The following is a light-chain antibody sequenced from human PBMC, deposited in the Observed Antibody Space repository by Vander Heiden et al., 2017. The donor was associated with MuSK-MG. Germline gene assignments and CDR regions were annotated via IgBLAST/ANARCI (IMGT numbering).Light chain of an antibody. CDR3: HQHYGTPWT. V-gene: IGKV4-1*01. J-gene: IGKJ1*01. CDR2: WAS. CDR1: QSVLHNSKNKNY. Sequence: EIVMTQSPDSLPVSLGDRATINCRSSQSVLHNSKNKNYLAWYQQKPGQPPKLLIYWASTRECGVPDRFSGSGSETDFTLTISSLQAEDVAVYYCHQHYGTPWTFGQGTKVEI.